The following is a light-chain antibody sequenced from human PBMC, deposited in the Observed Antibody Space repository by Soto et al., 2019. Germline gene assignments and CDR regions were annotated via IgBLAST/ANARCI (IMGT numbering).Light chain of an antibody. Sequence: DIQMTQSPSSLSASIGDRVTITCRASQGISTYLAWYQQKPGKVPKLLIYAASTLQSGVPSRFSGSGSGTYFTLTINNLQPEDVATYYCQKHNGAPFTFGPGTKVDIK. CDR2: AAS. V-gene: IGKV1-27*01. CDR1: QGISTY. CDR3: QKHNGAPFT. J-gene: IGKJ3*01.